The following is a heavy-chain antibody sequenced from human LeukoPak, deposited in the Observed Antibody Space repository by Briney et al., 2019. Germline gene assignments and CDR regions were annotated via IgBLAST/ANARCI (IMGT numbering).Heavy chain of an antibody. CDR2: ISSSSGGI. D-gene: IGHD4-17*01. J-gene: IGHJ4*02. V-gene: IGHV3-48*01. CDR3: VRDHLYGFDY. CDR1: GFIFSSYS. Sequence: PGGSLRLSCAASGFIFSSYSMNWVRQAPGKGLEWISYISSSSGGIWYADSVKGRFTISVDNAKNSLYLQMNSLRAEDTAVFYCVRDHLYGFDYWGQGTLVTVSS.